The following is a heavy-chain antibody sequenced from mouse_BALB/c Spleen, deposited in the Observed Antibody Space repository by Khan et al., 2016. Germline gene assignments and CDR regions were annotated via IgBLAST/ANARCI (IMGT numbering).Heavy chain of an antibody. D-gene: IGHD1-1*01. Sequence: EVKLLESGGGLVQPGGSLKLSCAASGFDFSGYWMSWVRQAPGKGLEWIGEINPDSSTINYAPSLKGKIIISRDNAKNTLYLRRNKVSSEDTALYYCTSLDYYGCSDYWGPGTILTVSS. CDR3: TSLDYYGCSDY. CDR2: INPDSSTI. CDR1: GFDFSGYW. J-gene: IGHJ2*01. V-gene: IGHV4-1*02.